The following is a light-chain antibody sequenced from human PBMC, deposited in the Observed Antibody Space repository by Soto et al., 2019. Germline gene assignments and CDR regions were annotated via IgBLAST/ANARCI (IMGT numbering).Light chain of an antibody. CDR1: QGISSF. J-gene: IGKJ4*01. V-gene: IGKV1-39*01. CDR3: QQSYSMPLT. CDR2: GAS. Sequence: DIQMTPSPSSLPASEGDRVTITCRASQGISSFLNWYQQKPGKVPKLLIYGASSLQSWVPSRFSGSGSGTDFTLTISSLQPEDFATYYCQQSYSMPLTFGGGTKVDIK.